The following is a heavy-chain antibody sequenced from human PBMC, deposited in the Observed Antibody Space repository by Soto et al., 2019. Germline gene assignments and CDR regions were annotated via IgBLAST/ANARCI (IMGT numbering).Heavy chain of an antibody. CDR3: ARADGSGEADVYYYYYYMDV. CDR1: GGSISSYY. J-gene: IGHJ6*03. Sequence: PSETLSLTCTVSGGSISSYYWSWIRQPPGKGLEWIGYIYYSGSTNYNPSLKSRVTISVDTSKNQFSLKLSSVTAADTAVHYCARADGSGEADVYYYYYYMDVWGKGTTVTVSS. V-gene: IGHV4-59*01. D-gene: IGHD3-10*01. CDR2: IYYSGST.